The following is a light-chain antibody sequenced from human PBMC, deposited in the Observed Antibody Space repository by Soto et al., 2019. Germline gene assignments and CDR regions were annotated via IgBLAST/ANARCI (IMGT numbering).Light chain of an antibody. V-gene: IGKV3-15*01. CDR2: GAS. CDR3: QQYDEWPPSYT. J-gene: IGKJ2*01. Sequence: EIVMTQSPATLSVSPGERATLSCRASQSVSSNLAWYQQKPGQAPRLLIYGASTRATGIPARISGSGSGTEFTLTISSLXSXDFAIYYCQQYDEWPPSYTFGQGTKLEI. CDR1: QSVSSN.